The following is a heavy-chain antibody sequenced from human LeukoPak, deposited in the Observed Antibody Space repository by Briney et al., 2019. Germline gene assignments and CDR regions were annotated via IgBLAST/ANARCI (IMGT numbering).Heavy chain of an antibody. D-gene: IGHD3-10*01. J-gene: IGHJ3*02. CDR1: GGTFLNYA. V-gene: IGHV1-69*04. Sequence: ASVKVSCKTSGGTFLNYAISWVRQAPGQGLEWMGRIISIHGIANYAQKFQARVTLTADKSTSTAYMELSSLSSDDTAVYYCARASQDYYGSGSYYRGGDAFDIGGQGTMVT. CDR3: ARASQDYYGSGSYYRGGDAFDI. CDR2: IISIHGIA.